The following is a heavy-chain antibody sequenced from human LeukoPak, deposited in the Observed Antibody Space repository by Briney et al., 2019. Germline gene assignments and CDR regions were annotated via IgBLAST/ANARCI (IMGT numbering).Heavy chain of an antibody. D-gene: IGHD7-27*01. V-gene: IGHV4-34*01. Sequence: PSETLSLTCTVSGGSISSYYWSWIRQPPGKGLEWIGEINHSGSTNYNPSLKSRVTISVDTSKNQFSLKLSSVTAADTAVYYCARFEANWEYYFDYWGQGTLVTVSS. CDR3: ARFEANWEYYFDY. J-gene: IGHJ4*02. CDR1: GGSISSYY. CDR2: INHSGST.